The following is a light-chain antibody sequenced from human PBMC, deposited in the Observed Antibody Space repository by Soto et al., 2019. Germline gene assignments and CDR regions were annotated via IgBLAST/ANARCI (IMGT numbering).Light chain of an antibody. V-gene: IGLV2-23*02. Sequence: QSALTQPASVSGSPGQSITISCTGTSSDVGSYNLVSWYQLHPGKAPKLMIYEVTKRPSGISNRFSGSKSGNTASLTISGLQAEDEADYYCCSYAGSSTVVFGGGTKL. CDR1: SSDVGSYNL. CDR2: EVT. J-gene: IGLJ2*01. CDR3: CSYAGSSTVV.